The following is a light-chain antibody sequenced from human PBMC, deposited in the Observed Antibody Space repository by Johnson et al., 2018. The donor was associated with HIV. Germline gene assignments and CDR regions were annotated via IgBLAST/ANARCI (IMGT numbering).Light chain of an antibody. J-gene: IGLJ1*01. Sequence: VLTQSPSVSAVPGQKVTISCSGSSSNIGNNYVSWFQQLPGTAPKLLICENNKRPSGVPDRFSGSKSGTSATLGITGLQTGDEADYYCGTWDNSLGVFFVFGTGTEVTVL. CDR1: SSNIGNNY. CDR2: ENN. CDR3: GTWDNSLGVFFV. V-gene: IGLV1-51*02.